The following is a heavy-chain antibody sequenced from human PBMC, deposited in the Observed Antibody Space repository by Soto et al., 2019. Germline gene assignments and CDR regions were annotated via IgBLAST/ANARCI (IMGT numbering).Heavy chain of an antibody. D-gene: IGHD6-6*01. CDR1: GYTFTSYY. Sequence: QVQLVQSGAEVKKPGASVKVSCKASGYTFTSYYMHWVRQAPGQGLEWMGIINPSGGSTSYAQKCEGRVTMTRDTSTGTVYMELRSLSSEDTAVYYCATVRQYSSSSIHQHWGQGTLVTVSS. CDR3: ATVRQYSSSSIHQH. V-gene: IGHV1-46*01. CDR2: INPSGGST. J-gene: IGHJ1*01.